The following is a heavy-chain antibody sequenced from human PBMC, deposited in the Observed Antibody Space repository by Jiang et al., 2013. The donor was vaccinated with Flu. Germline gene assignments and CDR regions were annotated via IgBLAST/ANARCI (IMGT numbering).Heavy chain of an antibody. J-gene: IGHJ4*02. CDR3: ARAKKVGATFIDY. CDR1: GGTFSSYT. Sequence: SGAEVKKPGSSVKVSCKASGGTFSSYTISWVRQAPGQGLEWMGRIIPILGIANYAQKFQGRVTITADKSTSTAYMELSSLRSEDTAVYYCARAKKVGATFIDYWGQGTLVTVSS. CDR2: IIPILGIA. D-gene: IGHD1-26*01. V-gene: IGHV1-69*04.